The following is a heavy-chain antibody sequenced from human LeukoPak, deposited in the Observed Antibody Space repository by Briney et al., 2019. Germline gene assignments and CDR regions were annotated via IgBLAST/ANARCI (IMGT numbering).Heavy chain of an antibody. CDR3: ARDWGRVTY. CDR1: GFTFSSAW. CDR2: IKEDGSEK. D-gene: IGHD3-10*01. V-gene: IGHV3-7*03. J-gene: IGHJ4*02. Sequence: GGSLRLSCAASGFTFSSAWMKWVRKAPGKGLEWVANIKEDGSEKYYVDSVKGRFTISRDNAKNLLYLQMNSLRAEDTAVYYCARDWGRVTYWGQGTLVTVSS.